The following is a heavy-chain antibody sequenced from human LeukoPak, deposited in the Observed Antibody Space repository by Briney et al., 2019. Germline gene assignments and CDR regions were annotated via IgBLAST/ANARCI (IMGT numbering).Heavy chain of an antibody. CDR3: ASLMYYYDSSTFPDY. J-gene: IGHJ4*02. Sequence: GGSLRLSCAASGFTFSSYGIHWVRQAPGKGLEWVAVISYDGSNKYYADSVKGRFTISRDNSKNTLYLQMNSLRAEDTAVYYCASLMYYYDSSTFPDYWGQGTLVTVSS. V-gene: IGHV3-30*19. D-gene: IGHD3-22*01. CDR2: ISYDGSNK. CDR1: GFTFSSYG.